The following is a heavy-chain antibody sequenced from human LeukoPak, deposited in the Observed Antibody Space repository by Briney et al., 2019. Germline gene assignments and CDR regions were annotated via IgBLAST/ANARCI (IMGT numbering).Heavy chain of an antibody. V-gene: IGHV3-30*02. CDR3: ARDGGRWDLDF. Sequence: PGGSLRLSCAASGFSFSASAFHWVRQAPGKGLEWVAFIWLDGNNEYADSVRGRFTISRDNSKNTLYPQINSLRPDDTAVYYCARDGGRWDLDFWGQGTLVTVSS. CDR2: IWLDGNNE. CDR1: GFSFSASA. J-gene: IGHJ4*02. D-gene: IGHD2-15*01.